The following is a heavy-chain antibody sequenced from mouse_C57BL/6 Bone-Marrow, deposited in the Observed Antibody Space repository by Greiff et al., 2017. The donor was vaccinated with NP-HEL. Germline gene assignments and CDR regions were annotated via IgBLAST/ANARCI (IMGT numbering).Heavy chain of an antibody. CDR3: ARSVYSGYADDPLCTMDY. V-gene: IGHV7-3*01. J-gene: IGHJ4*01. CDR2: IRNKANGYTT. D-gene: IGHD2-2*01. CDR1: GFTFTDHY. Sequence: EVMLVESGGGLVQPGGSLSLSCAASGFTFTDHYMSWVRQPPGKALEWFGFIRNKANGYTTDDSLSVKGRLTISSANLQSFLHLQMNALRAEDSATSYCARSVYSGYADDPLCTMDYWGQGTSVTVSS.